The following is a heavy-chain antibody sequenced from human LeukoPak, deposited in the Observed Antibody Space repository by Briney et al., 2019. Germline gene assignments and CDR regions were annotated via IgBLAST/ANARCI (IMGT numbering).Heavy chain of an antibody. CDR1: GFTFSSYG. CDR2: IWYDGSNK. V-gene: IGHV3-33*01. D-gene: IGHD5-12*01. J-gene: IGHJ4*02. Sequence: GRSLRLSCAASGFTFSSYGMHWVRQAPGKGLEWVAVIWYDGSNKYYADSVKGRFTISRDNSKNTLYLQMNSLRAEDTAVYYCARDGGYSGYVLYYFDYWGQGTLVTFSS. CDR3: ARDGGYSGYVLYYFDY.